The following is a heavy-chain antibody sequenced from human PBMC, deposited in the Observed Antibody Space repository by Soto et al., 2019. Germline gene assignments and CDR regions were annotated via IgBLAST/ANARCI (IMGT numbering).Heavy chain of an antibody. D-gene: IGHD3-10*01. J-gene: IGHJ4*02. CDR3: ARDRVLWFGELLLDY. V-gene: IGHV4-34*01. CDR2: INHSGST. CDR1: GGSFIGYY. Sequence: SETLSLTCTVYGGSFIGYYGSWIRQPPGKGLEWIGEINHSGSTNYNPSLKSRVTISVDTSKNQFSLKLSSVTAADTAVYYCARDRVLWFGELLLDYWGQGTLVTV.